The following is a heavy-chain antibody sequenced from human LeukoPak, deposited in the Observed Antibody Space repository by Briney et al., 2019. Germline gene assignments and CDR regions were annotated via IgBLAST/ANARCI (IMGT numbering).Heavy chain of an antibody. V-gene: IGHV1-2*02. J-gene: IGHJ1*01. D-gene: IGHD1-26*01. CDR1: GYNFVGYY. CDR2: IDPYTGNT. CDR3: AREHSASEH. Sequence: GASVKVSCKASGYNFVGYYLHWVRQAPGQGLEWMAWIDPYTGNTHYAQKFQGRITVTRDTSLSTTYMELNWLTSDDTALYYCAREHSASEHWGQGTLVTVSS.